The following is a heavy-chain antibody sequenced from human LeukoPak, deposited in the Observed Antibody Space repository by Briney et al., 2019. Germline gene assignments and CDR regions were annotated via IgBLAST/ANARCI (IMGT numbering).Heavy chain of an antibody. J-gene: IGHJ5*02. CDR3: AKAPRSSGASEKTWSDP. CDR2: ISDSGDNT. CDR1: GFTFNGYA. D-gene: IGHD1-26*01. Sequence: GGSLRLSCAASGFTFNGYAMNWVRQAPGKGLEWVSAISDSGDNTYYADSVRGRFTISRDNSMNTLYLQMNTLRAEDTAVYYCAKAPRSSGASEKTWSDPWGQEPWSPSPQ. V-gene: IGHV3-23*01.